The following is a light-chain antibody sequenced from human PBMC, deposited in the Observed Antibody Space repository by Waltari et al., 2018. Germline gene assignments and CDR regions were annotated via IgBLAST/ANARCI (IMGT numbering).Light chain of an antibody. Sequence: QSALTQPRSVSGSPGQSVTISCTGTTSDVDFYNYVSWYQHHPGKAPKLIIYDVTKRPSGVPDRFSGSKSGNTASLTVSGIQAEDEAEYYCCSYTGDSIFVFFGGGTRLTVL. CDR3: CSYTGDSIFVF. CDR1: TSDVDFYNY. CDR2: DVT. J-gene: IGLJ2*01. V-gene: IGLV2-11*01.